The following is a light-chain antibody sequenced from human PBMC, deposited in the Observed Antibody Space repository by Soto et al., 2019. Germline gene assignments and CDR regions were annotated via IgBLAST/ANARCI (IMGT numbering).Light chain of an antibody. CDR1: QSVSSN. Sequence: EIVMTQSPATLSVSPGERATLSCRASQSVSSNLAWYRQRPGQAPRLLIYGASARASGIPARLSGSGSGTDFTLTISSLQSDDSGIYFCQQYNSWPYTFGQGTKVDIK. CDR2: GAS. CDR3: QQYNSWPYT. V-gene: IGKV3-15*01. J-gene: IGKJ2*01.